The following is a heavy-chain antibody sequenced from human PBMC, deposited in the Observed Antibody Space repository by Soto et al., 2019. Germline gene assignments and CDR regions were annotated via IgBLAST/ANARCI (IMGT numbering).Heavy chain of an antibody. V-gene: IGHV1-8*01. CDR2: RSPNSGAT. CDR3: ARGVDAGVDV. D-gene: IGHD1-1*01. Sequence: QVQLVQSGAEVTKPGASVKVSCKASGYTFTSYDINWVRQATGQGLEWMGWRSPNSGATGYEQKFQGRVTMTRDTSISTANMELSNLRSEDTAIYYGARGVDAGVDVWGQGTTVTVSS. CDR1: GYTFTSYD. J-gene: IGHJ6*02.